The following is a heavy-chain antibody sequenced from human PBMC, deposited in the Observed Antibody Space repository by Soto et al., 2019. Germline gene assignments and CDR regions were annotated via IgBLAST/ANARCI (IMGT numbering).Heavy chain of an antibody. V-gene: IGHV4-61*01. J-gene: IGHJ6*02. CDR1: GVSVSSGSYY. CDR3: ARDSIAAAGYYYYGMDV. D-gene: IGHD6-13*01. Sequence: SETLSLACTVSGVSVSSGSYYCSWIRQPPGKSLEWIGYIYYSGSTNYKPSLKSRVTISVDTSKNQFSLKLSSVTAADTAVYYCARDSIAAAGYYYYGMDVWGQGPTVTVSS. CDR2: IYYSGST.